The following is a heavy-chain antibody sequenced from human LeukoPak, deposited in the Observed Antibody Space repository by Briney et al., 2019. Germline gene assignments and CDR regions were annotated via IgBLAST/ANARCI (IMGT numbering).Heavy chain of an antibody. Sequence: GGSLRLSCAASGFTFGSYWMSWVRQAPGKGLEWVANIRQDGSEKHYVDSVKGRFTISRDNAKSSLYLQMNSLRAEDTAVYYCARGLVVVPAAISKGWFDPWGQGTLVTVSS. J-gene: IGHJ5*02. CDR3: ARGLVVVPAAISKGWFDP. D-gene: IGHD2-2*01. CDR1: GFTFGSYW. CDR2: IRQDGSEK. V-gene: IGHV3-7*01.